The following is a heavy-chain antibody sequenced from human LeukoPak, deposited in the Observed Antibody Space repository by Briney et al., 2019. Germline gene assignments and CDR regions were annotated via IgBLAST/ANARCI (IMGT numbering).Heavy chain of an antibody. CDR2: ISWNSGSI. CDR1: GFTFDDYA. D-gene: IGHD6-19*01. CDR3: AKDGGEQWLEIDY. V-gene: IGHV3-9*01. Sequence: PGRSLRLSCAASGFTFDDYAMHWVRQAPGKGLEWVSGISWNSGSIGYADSVKGRFTISRDNAKNSLYLQMNSLRAEDTALYYCAKDGGEQWLEIDYWGQGTLVTVSS. J-gene: IGHJ4*02.